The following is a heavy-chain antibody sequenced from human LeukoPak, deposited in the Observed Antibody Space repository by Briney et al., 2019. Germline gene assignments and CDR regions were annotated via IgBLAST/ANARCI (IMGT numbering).Heavy chain of an antibody. CDR3: ARDGAYSSSWSYFDY. CDR1: GFTFSNYA. J-gene: IGHJ4*02. CDR2: TSYDEGNK. D-gene: IGHD6-13*01. V-gene: IGHV3-30-3*01. Sequence: PGGSMRLSCGASGFTFSNYAMHWVRQAPGKGLEWVAVTSYDEGNKYYADSVKGRFTISRDNPKNTLYLQMNSLRAEDTALYYCARDGAYSSSWSYFDYWGQGTLVTVSS.